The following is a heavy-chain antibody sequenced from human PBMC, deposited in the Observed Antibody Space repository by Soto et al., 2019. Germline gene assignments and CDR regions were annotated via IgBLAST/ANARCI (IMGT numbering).Heavy chain of an antibody. Sequence: EVQLVESGGGLVQPGGSLRLSCAASGFTFSSCSMNWVRQAPGKGLEWVSYVSSSSTTIYYADSVKGRFTISRDNAKNSLYLQMNSLRYEDTAVYYCARDLGYGLFDYWGQGTLVAVSS. V-gene: IGHV3-48*02. J-gene: IGHJ4*02. CDR1: GFTFSSCS. CDR3: ARDLGYGLFDY. D-gene: IGHD5-18*01. CDR2: VSSSSTTI.